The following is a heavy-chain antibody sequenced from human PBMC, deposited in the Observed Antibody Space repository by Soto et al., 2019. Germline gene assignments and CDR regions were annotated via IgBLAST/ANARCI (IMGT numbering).Heavy chain of an antibody. Sequence: SETLSLTCTVSGGSISSGGYYWSWIRQHPGKGLEWIGYIYYSGSTYYNPSLKSRVTISVDTSKNQFSLKLSSVTAADTAVYYCARDRRNYGMDVWGQGNTVTVSS. V-gene: IGHV4-31*03. CDR1: GGSISSGGYY. CDR3: ARDRRNYGMDV. J-gene: IGHJ6*02. CDR2: IYYSGST.